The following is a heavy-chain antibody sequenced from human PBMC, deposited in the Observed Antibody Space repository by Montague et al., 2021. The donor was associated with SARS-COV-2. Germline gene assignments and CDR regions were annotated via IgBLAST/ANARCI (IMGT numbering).Heavy chain of an antibody. D-gene: IGHD5-12*01. V-gene: IGHV4-39*02. CDR3: ARRGRKLLPVATTIGGFDI. J-gene: IGHJ3*02. Sequence: SETLSLTCTVSGGSISSSNCHWDWIRWPGGKGLEWIGSIYDSGSTYYXPSLKSRVTISVDTTKNHFSLKLSSVTAADTAVYYCARRGRKLLPVATTIGGFDIWGQGTMVTVSS. CDR2: IYDSGST. CDR1: GGSISSSNCH.